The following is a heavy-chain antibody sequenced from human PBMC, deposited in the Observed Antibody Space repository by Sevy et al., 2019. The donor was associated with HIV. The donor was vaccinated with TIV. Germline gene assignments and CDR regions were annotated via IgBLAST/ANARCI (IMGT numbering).Heavy chain of an antibody. CDR2: LGTFGDT. CDR1: GFSFSGSD. J-gene: IGHJ5*02. V-gene: IGHV3-13*01. CDR3: VRGLQTHCDRTACPLDH. Sequence: GGSLRLSCAGYGFSFSGSDMHWVRQPTGKGLEWISSLGTFGDTFYADSVKVRFTISRDNAKSSLYLDMSSLRAADTALYYCVRGLQTHCDRTACPLDHWGQGTLVTVSS. D-gene: IGHD2-21*01.